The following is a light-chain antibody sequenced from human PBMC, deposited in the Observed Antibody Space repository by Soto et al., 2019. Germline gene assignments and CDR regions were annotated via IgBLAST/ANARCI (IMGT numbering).Light chain of an antibody. J-gene: IGLJ2*01. V-gene: IGLV7-46*01. Sequence: QAVVTREPSLTVSPGGTVTLTCGSSTGAVTSGHYPYWFQQKPGQAPRTLIYNTNNKHSWTPARFSGSLLGGKAALTLSGAQPEDEAEYYCLVSYSGAYVVIGGGTKLTVL. CDR3: LVSYSGAYVV. CDR1: TGAVTSGHY. CDR2: NTN.